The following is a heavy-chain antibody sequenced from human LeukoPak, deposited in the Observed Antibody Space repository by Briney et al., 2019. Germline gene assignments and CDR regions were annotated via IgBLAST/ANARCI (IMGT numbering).Heavy chain of an antibody. Sequence: GGSLRLSCAASGFTFSYYWINWVRQAPGKGLEWVASIKQDGSEKYYLDSVKGRFTISRDNAKNSVYLQMNTLRAEDTAVYYCLRDRGYSTYDWGGQGTLGTVSA. CDR3: LRDRGYSTYDW. V-gene: IGHV3-7*01. J-gene: IGHJ4*02. D-gene: IGHD6-13*01. CDR1: GFTFSYYW. CDR2: IKQDGSEK.